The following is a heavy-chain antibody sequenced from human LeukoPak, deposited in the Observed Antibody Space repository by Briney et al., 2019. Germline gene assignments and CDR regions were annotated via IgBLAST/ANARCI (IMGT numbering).Heavy chain of an antibody. D-gene: IGHD6-13*01. CDR3: ARAGIAAAAYDY. CDR1: GYTFTSYY. CDR2: INPSGGST. J-gene: IGHJ4*02. V-gene: IGHV1-46*01. Sequence: ASVKVSCKASGYTFTSYYMHWVRQAPGQGLEWMGIINPSGGSTSYAQKFQGRVTVTRDTSTSTVYMELSSLRSEDTAVYYCARAGIAAAAYDYWGQGTLVTVSS.